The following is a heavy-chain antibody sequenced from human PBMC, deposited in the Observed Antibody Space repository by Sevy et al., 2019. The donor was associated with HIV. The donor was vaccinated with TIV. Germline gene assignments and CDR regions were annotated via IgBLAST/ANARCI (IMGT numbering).Heavy chain of an antibody. CDR3: AHSRANYDFWSGYSLDFDY. Sequence: SGPTLVKPTQTLTLTCTFSGFSLSTSGVGVGWIRQPPGKALELLALISWNDDKRYSPSLKSRLTITKDTSKNQVVLTMTNMDPVDTATYYCAHSRANYDFWSGYSLDFDYWGQGTLVTVSS. J-gene: IGHJ4*02. D-gene: IGHD3-3*01. CDR1: GFSLSTSGVG. V-gene: IGHV2-5*01. CDR2: ISWNDDK.